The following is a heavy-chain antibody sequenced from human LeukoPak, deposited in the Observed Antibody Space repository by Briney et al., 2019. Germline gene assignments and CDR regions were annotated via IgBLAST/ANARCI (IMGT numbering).Heavy chain of an antibody. CDR1: GFTFSSYA. J-gene: IGHJ4*02. CDR3: GKDPDYDSSGYSDY. Sequence: GGSLRLSCAASGFTFSSYAMSWVRQAPGKGLEWVSVISASGYSTYYADCVKGRFTISRDNSNNMLYLQMNTLRAEDTAVYYCGKDPDYDSSGYSDYWGQGTLVTVFS. CDR2: ISASGYST. V-gene: IGHV3-23*01. D-gene: IGHD3-22*01.